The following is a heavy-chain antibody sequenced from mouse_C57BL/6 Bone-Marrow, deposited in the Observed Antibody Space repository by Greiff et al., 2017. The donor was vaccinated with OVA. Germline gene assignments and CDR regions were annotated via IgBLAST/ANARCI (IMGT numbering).Heavy chain of an antibody. CDR1: GYTFTSYW. V-gene: IGHV1-59*01. CDR3: ARNYGSSRDYFDY. Sequence: QVQLQQPGAELVRPGTSVKLSCKASGYTFTSYWMHWVKQRPGQGLEWIGVIDPSDSYTNYNQKFKGKATLTVDTSSSTAYMQLSSLTSEDSAVYYCARNYGSSRDYFDYWGQGTTLTVSS. D-gene: IGHD1-1*01. CDR2: IDPSDSYT. J-gene: IGHJ2*01.